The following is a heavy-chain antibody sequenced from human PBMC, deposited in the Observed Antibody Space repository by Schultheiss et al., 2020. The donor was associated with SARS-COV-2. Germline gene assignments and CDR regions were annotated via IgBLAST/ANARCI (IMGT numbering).Heavy chain of an antibody. J-gene: IGHJ6*03. Sequence: SETLSLTCAVYGGSFSGYYWSWIRQPPGKGLEWIAYIYYSGSTNYNPTLKSRVTISVDTSNNQFSLKLSSVTAADTAVYYCARGGSSNQPLQYYYYMDVWGKGTPVTVSS. CDR2: IYYSGST. CDR1: GGSFSGYY. CDR3: ARGGSSNQPLQYYYYMDV. V-gene: IGHV4-59*01. D-gene: IGHD4-11*01.